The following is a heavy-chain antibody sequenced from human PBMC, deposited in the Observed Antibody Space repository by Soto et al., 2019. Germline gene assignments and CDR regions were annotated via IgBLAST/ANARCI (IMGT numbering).Heavy chain of an antibody. D-gene: IGHD4-17*01. CDR3: VRWGYGSNSLEF. V-gene: IGHV1-2*06. CDR2: MTPNSGDT. J-gene: IGHJ4*03. Sequence: ASVKEYSKTSGYLFTGYFIHCARQTPGQGLQWLGRMTPNSGDTKYGQTLQGRVTLTRDTSASTAYMELSGLRADDTALYYGVRWGYGSNSLEFWGQGTLVTVSS. CDR1: GYLFTGYF.